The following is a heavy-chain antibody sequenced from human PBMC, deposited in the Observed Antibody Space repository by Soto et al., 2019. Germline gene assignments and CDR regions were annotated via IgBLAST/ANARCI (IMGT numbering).Heavy chain of an antibody. Sequence: QVQLVQSGAEVKEPGASVKVSCKASGYTFTRSGISWVRQAPGQGLEWMGWISAYNGNTKDAQKIQGRVTMTTDTSTTTAYMELRSLRYDDTAVYYCGRDANSSSSGVMDVWGQGTAVTVSS. CDR1: GYTFTRSG. V-gene: IGHV1-18*01. J-gene: IGHJ6*02. D-gene: IGHD6-6*01. CDR2: ISAYNGNT. CDR3: GRDANSSSSGVMDV.